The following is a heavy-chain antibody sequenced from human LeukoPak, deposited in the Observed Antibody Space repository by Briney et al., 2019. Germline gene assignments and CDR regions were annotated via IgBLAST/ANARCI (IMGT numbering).Heavy chain of an antibody. V-gene: IGHV4-4*02. CDR1: GGSITSYAW. J-gene: IGHJ5*02. Sequence: PSETLSLTCSVSGGSITSYAWWSWVRQPSGKGLEWIGEIHLNGGTVYNPSLKSRVTMSIDKSKNQLSLNLSSATAADTAVYYCARVISSAWRQNDLWGQGTLVTVSS. CDR2: IHLNGGT. CDR3: ARVISSAWRQNDL. D-gene: IGHD6-19*01.